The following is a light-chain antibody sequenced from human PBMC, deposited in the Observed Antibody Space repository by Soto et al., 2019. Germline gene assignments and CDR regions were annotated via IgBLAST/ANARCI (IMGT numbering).Light chain of an antibody. Sequence: ETAMTQSPVTLSLSPGERATLSCRASQTVGDNVAWYRQKRGQPPRLLIYGASTRAPGVPARFSGSGSWTDVILTISSLESEDLGFYYSQQYNNWPRRTFAEGTRVEI. CDR2: GAS. J-gene: IGKJ4*02. V-gene: IGKV3-15*01. CDR3: QQYNNWPRRT. CDR1: QTVGDN.